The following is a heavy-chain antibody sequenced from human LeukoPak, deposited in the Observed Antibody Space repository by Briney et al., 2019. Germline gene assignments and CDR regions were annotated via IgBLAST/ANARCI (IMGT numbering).Heavy chain of an antibody. CDR1: NYSISNSLY. CDR3: ARGTYGYYMDV. CDR2: IYRSGST. Sequence: PSETLSLTCSGSNYSISNSLYWGWLRQPPGKGLEWIGSIYRSGSTFYNPSLKSRVTISLDASKNQFSLKLSSVTAADTAVYFCARGTYGYYMDVWGKGTTVTVSS. D-gene: IGHD4-17*01. J-gene: IGHJ6*03. V-gene: IGHV4-38-2*02.